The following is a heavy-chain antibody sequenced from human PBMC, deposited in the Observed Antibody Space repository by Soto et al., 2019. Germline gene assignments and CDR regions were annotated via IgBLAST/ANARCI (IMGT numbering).Heavy chain of an antibody. D-gene: IGHD5-12*01. V-gene: IGHV3-30-3*01. Sequence: GGSLRLSCAASGFTFSSYAMHWVRQAPGKGLEWVAVISYDGSNKYYADSVKGRFTISRDNSKNTLYLQMNSLRAEDTAVYYCAKGYDYYGVFYHYYRIDVWGQGTTVTVSS. CDR3: AKGYDYYGVFYHYYRIDV. CDR2: ISYDGSNK. CDR1: GFTFSSYA. J-gene: IGHJ6*02.